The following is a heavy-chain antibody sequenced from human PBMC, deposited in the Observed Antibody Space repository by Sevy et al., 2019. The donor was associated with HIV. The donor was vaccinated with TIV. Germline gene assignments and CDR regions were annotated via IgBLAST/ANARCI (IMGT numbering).Heavy chain of an antibody. D-gene: IGHD6-6*01. V-gene: IGHV3-23*01. J-gene: IGHJ4*02. Sequence: GGSLRLSCAASGFSLSNYAMSWVRQAPGKGLEWISTKTGSAGVTYYADSVKGRFTNSRDNSKNTLFLQMNSLRAEDTALYYCAKGRIPSIGTLGPFDSWGQGTLVTVS. CDR2: KTGSAGVT. CDR3: AKGRIPSIGTLGPFDS. CDR1: GFSLSNYA.